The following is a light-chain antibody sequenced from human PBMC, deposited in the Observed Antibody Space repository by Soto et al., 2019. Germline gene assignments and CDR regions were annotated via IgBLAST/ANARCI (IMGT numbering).Light chain of an antibody. V-gene: IGKV3-20*01. Sequence: EIVLTQSPGTLSLSPGERATLSCRASQSVRSNFLAWYQQKPGQAPRLLIYGASNRATGIPDRFSGSGSGTDFTLTITRLEAEDFAVYYCQQYGISPRTFGQGTKVDI. CDR1: QSVRSNF. J-gene: IGKJ1*01. CDR2: GAS. CDR3: QQYGISPRT.